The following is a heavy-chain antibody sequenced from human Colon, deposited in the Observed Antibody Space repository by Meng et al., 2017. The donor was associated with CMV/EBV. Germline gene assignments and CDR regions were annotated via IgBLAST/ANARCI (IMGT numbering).Heavy chain of an antibody. CDR2: LKSDGSST. CDR3: ARDNYYGMDV. CDR1: GFTFSSYW. V-gene: IGHV3-74*01. J-gene: IGHJ6*02. Sequence: GESLKISCAASGFTFSSYWMHWVRQAPGKGLVWVSRLKSDGSSTTYADSVKGRFTISRDNAKNTLFLQMNSLRSEDTAEYYCARDNYYGMDVWGQGTTVTVSS.